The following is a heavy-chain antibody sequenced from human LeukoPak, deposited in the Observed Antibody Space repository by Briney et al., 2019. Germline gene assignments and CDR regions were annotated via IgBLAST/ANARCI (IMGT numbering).Heavy chain of an antibody. Sequence: ASVKVSCKTSGYSFTGYYMHWVRQAPGQGLEWMGWINPNTGDTNYAQKFQGRVAMTRDTSITTAYMELTRLTSDDTAVYYCARDRGSSWYFDYWGQGTLVTASS. CDR1: GYSFTGYY. CDR3: ARDRGSSWYFDY. D-gene: IGHD6-13*01. CDR2: INPNTGDT. J-gene: IGHJ4*02. V-gene: IGHV1-2*02.